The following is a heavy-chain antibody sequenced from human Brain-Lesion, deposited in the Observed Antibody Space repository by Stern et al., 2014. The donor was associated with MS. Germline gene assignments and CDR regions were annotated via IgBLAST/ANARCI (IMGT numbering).Heavy chain of an antibody. CDR3: AGEEDIRYCSGGSCTGNWFDP. J-gene: IGHJ5*02. D-gene: IGHD2-15*01. CDR1: GGSVSSTSYA. V-gene: IGHV4-39*01. CDR2: IYYSGNT. Sequence: QVQLQESGPGLVKPSETLSLTCTVAGGSVSSTSYAWAWIRQPPGKGLEWIGTIYYSGNTYYSPSLKSRLTISLDTSQNQFSPQLGFVTAADTAVYYCAGEEDIRYCSGGSCTGNWFDPWGQGTLVTVSS.